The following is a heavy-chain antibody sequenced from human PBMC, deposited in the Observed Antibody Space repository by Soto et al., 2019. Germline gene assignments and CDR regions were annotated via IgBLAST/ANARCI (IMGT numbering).Heavy chain of an antibody. J-gene: IGHJ4*02. CDR3: ARGASNWQYFDY. Sequence: SETLSLTCTVSDASIRGYYWSWIRQPPGKGLEWIGYFHYSGISNYNSSLKSPVTMSLDTSKNQFSLKLSSVSAADTAIYYWARGASNWQYFDYWGQGALVTVSS. CDR2: FHYSGIS. CDR1: DASIRGYY. V-gene: IGHV4-59*01. D-gene: IGHD4-4*01.